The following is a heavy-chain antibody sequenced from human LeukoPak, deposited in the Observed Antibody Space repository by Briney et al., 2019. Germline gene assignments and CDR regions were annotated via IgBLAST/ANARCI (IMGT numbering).Heavy chain of an antibody. V-gene: IGHV3-30*03. CDR2: ISYDGSNK. D-gene: IGHD4-23*01. CDR1: GFTFTTYW. Sequence: GGSLRLSCAASGFTFTTYWMGWVRQAPGKGLEWVAVISYDGSNKYYADSVKGRFTISRDNSKNTLYLQMNSLRAEDTAVYYCARALTTVVISDYWGQGTLVTVSS. J-gene: IGHJ4*02. CDR3: ARALTTVVISDY.